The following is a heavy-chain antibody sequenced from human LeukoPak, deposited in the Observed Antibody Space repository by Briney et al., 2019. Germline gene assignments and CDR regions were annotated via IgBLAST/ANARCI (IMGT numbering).Heavy chain of an antibody. D-gene: IGHD2-2*01. Sequence: GRSLRLSCAASGFTFDDYAMHWVRQAPGKGLEWVSGISWNSGSIGYADSVKGRFTTSRDNAKKSLYLQMNSLRAEDTAVYYCAGPMGPAAIFGFDYWGQGTLVTVSS. CDR1: GFTFDDYA. CDR2: ISWNSGSI. V-gene: IGHV3-9*01. CDR3: AGPMGPAAIFGFDY. J-gene: IGHJ4*02.